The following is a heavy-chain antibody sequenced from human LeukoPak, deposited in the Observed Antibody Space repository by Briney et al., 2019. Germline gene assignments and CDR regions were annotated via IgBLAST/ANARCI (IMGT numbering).Heavy chain of an antibody. Sequence: PSETLSVTCTVSGGSISSYYWSWIRQPPGKGLEWIGYIYYSGSTNYNPSLKSRVTISVDTSKHQFSLKLSSVTAADTAVYYCARVQRASGAFDIWGQGTMVTVSS. V-gene: IGHV4-59*01. D-gene: IGHD5-18*01. CDR1: GGSISSYY. J-gene: IGHJ3*02. CDR2: IYYSGST. CDR3: ARVQRASGAFDI.